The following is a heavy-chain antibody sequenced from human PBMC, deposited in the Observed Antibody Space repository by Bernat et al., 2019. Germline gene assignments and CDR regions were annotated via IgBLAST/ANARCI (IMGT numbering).Heavy chain of an antibody. V-gene: IGHV3-33*01. J-gene: IGHJ4*02. CDR3: ARDWSFYGIFDY. CDR1: GFSFRTYG. Sequence: QVQLVESGGGVVQPGRSLRLSCAASGFSFRTYGMHWVGQAPGKGLEWVAVIWYYGSNKYYADSVKGRFTIARDNSKNTLYLQMNSLRAEDTAVYYCARDWSFYGIFDYWGQGTLVTVSS. CDR2: IWYYGSNK. D-gene: IGHD2/OR15-2a*01.